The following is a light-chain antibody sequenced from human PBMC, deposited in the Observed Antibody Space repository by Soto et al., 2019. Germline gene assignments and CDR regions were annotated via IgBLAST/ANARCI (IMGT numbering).Light chain of an antibody. Sequence: EIVLTQSPATLSVSPGERATLSCRASQSISSYLAWYQQKPGQAPRLLIYDASNRATGIPDRFSGSGSGTDFTLTISSLEPEDSAVYYCQQRTNWPPWTFGQGTRVEVK. V-gene: IGKV3-11*01. CDR3: QQRTNWPPWT. J-gene: IGKJ1*01. CDR1: QSISSY. CDR2: DAS.